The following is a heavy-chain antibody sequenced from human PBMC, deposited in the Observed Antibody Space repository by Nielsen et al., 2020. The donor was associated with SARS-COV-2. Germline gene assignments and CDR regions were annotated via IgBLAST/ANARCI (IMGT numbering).Heavy chain of an antibody. Sequence: ESLKISCAASGFTFSSYWMHWVRQAPGKGLVWVSRINSGGSSTSYADSVKGRFTISRDNAKNTLYLQMNSLRSEDTAVYYCARTYYYDSSGYYYDYWGQGTLVTVSS. V-gene: IGHV3-74*01. CDR3: ARTYYYDSSGYYYDY. CDR2: INSGGSST. D-gene: IGHD3-22*01. J-gene: IGHJ4*02. CDR1: GFTFSSYW.